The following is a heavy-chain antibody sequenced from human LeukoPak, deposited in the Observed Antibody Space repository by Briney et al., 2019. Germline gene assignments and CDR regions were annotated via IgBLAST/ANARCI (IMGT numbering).Heavy chain of an antibody. CDR1: GFTFSSYA. Sequence: PGRSLRLSCAASGFTFSSYAMHWVRQAPGKGLEWVAVISYDGSNKYYADSVKGRFTISRDNSKNTLYLQMNSLRAEDTAVYYCARPARGSSSWYLGAFDIWGQGTMVTVSS. D-gene: IGHD6-13*01. J-gene: IGHJ3*02. V-gene: IGHV3-30*04. CDR2: ISYDGSNK. CDR3: ARPARGSSSWYLGAFDI.